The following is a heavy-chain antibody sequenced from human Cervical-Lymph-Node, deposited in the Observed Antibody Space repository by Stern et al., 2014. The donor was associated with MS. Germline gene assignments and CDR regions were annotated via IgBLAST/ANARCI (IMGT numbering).Heavy chain of an antibody. D-gene: IGHD3-10*01. Sequence: MQLVESGGGLVKPGGSLRLSCAASGFTFNNYRMNWVRQAPGKGLEWVSSISESSSYIYYADSVKGRFTISRDNAKNSLFLQMNSLRAEDTAVYYCVRDYNGLAYWGQGTLVTVSS. CDR3: VRDYNGLAY. J-gene: IGHJ4*02. CDR2: ISESSSYI. V-gene: IGHV3-21*01. CDR1: GFTFNNYR.